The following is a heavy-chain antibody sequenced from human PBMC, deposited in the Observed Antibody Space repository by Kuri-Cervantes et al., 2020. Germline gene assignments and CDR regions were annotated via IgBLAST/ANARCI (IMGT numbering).Heavy chain of an antibody. CDR1: GYTLTELS. V-gene: IGHV1-69*05. J-gene: IGHJ4*02. CDR3: AGTNTTWIQLWLIY. D-gene: IGHD5-18*01. Sequence: SVKVSCKVSGYTLTELSMHWVRQAPGQGLEWMGGIIPIFRKTNYAQRFQGRVTITTDESTSTAYMELSSLTSEDTAVYYCAGTNTTWIQLWLIYWGQGTLVTVSS. CDR2: IIPIFRKT.